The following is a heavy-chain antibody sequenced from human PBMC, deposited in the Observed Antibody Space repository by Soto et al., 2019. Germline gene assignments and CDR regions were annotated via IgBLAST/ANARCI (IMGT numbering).Heavy chain of an antibody. Sequence: SETLSLSCTVSGGSISSYYWSWIRQPAGKGLEWIGRIYTSGSTNYNPSLKSRVTMSVDTSKNQFSLKLSSVTAADTAVYYCARDTAWAAAGYYYYYGMDVWGQGTTVTVSS. V-gene: IGHV4-4*07. CDR1: GGSISSYY. CDR3: ARDTAWAAAGYYYYYGMDV. J-gene: IGHJ6*02. D-gene: IGHD6-13*01. CDR2: IYTSGST.